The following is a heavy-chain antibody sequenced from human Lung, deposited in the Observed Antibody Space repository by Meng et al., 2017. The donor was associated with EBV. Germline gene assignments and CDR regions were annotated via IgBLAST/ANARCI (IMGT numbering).Heavy chain of an antibody. J-gene: IGHJ4*02. CDR1: GYTFASYG. Sequence: QVQLGQCGAEVKRPVASVKVSCKASGYTFASYGFTWVRQAPGQGLEWLGWISTYNDNPKYAQKVQGRVTMTADTSTSTAYMELRSLTSDDTAVYYCARGDGGNGSDYWDQGTLVTVSS. CDR2: ISTYNDNP. V-gene: IGHV1-18*01. D-gene: IGHD4-23*01. CDR3: ARGDGGNGSDY.